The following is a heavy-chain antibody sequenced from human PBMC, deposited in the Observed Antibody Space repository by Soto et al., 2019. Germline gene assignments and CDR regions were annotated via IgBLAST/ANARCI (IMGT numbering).Heavy chain of an antibody. CDR2: IYYTGST. CDR3: AGAPNWAYFDL. J-gene: IGHJ4*02. V-gene: IGHV4-59*01. Sequence: SETLSLTCTVSSGSMSTYDWSWIRQPPGKGLEWIGYIYYTGSTNYNPSLKTRVAISMDTSKNQFSLNLSSVTAADTAVYYCAGAPNWAYFDLWGLGTLVTVSS. D-gene: IGHD7-27*01. CDR1: SGSMSTYD.